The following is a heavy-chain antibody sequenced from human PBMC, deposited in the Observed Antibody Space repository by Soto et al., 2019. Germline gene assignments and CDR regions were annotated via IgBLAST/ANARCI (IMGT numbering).Heavy chain of an antibody. Sequence: ASETLSLTCTVSGGSISSSSYYWGWIRQPPGKGLEWIGSIYYSGSTYYNPSLKSRVTISVDTSKNQFSLKLSSVTAADTAVYYCARLDIVATFWFDPWGQGTLVTVSS. J-gene: IGHJ5*02. V-gene: IGHV4-39*01. CDR1: GGSISSSSYY. CDR2: IYYSGST. CDR3: ARLDIVATFWFDP. D-gene: IGHD5-12*01.